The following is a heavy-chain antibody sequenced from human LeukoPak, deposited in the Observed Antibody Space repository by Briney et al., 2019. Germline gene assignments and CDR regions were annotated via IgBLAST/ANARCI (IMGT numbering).Heavy chain of an antibody. Sequence: ASVKVSRKASGYTFTSYDINWVRQATGQGLEWMGWMNPNSGNTGYAQKFQGRVTITRNTFISTAYMELSSLRSEDTAVYYCARVLGARGGGAYYFDYWGQRTLVTVSS. CDR2: MNPNSGNT. D-gene: IGHD6-6*01. CDR1: GYTFTSYD. V-gene: IGHV1-8*03. CDR3: ARVLGARGGGAYYFDY. J-gene: IGHJ4*02.